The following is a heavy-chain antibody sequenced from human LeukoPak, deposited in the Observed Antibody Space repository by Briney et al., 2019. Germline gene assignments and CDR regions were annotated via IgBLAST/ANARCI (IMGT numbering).Heavy chain of an antibody. V-gene: IGHV3-30*18. Sequence: PGGSLRLSCAASGFTFSSYGMHWVRQAPGKGLEWVAVIPYDGSNKYYADSVKGRFTISRDNSKNTLYLQMNSLRAEDTAVYYCAKEGGPGIAVAGTRDFDYWGQGTLVTVSS. J-gene: IGHJ4*02. CDR3: AKEGGPGIAVAGTRDFDY. CDR2: IPYDGSNK. D-gene: IGHD6-19*01. CDR1: GFTFSSYG.